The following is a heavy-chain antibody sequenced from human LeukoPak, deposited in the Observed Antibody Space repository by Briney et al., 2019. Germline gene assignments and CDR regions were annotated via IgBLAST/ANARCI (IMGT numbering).Heavy chain of an antibody. D-gene: IGHD3-22*01. V-gene: IGHV4-39*07. CDR1: GGSISSSSYY. J-gene: IGHJ1*01. CDR3: ARGPRITMIVAAQRYFQH. Sequence: PSETLSLTCTVSGGSISSSSYYWSWIRQPPGKGLEWIGEINHSGSTNYNPSLKSRVTISVDTSKNQFSLKLSSVTAADTAVYYCARGPRITMIVAAQRYFQHWGQGTLVTVSS. CDR2: INHSGST.